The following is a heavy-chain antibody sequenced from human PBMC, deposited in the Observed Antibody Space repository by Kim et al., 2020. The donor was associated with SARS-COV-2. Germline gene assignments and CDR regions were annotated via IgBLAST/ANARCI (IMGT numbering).Heavy chain of an antibody. D-gene: IGHD3-10*01. J-gene: IGHJ4*02. CDR2: ISRSSDYI. V-gene: IGHV3-21*01. Sequence: GGSLRLSCAASGFTFSTYSMNWVRQAPGKGLEWVSSISRSSDYIYYPDSLRGRFIISRDNAQNTLYLQMNNLRAEDTAVYFCTRSDYYDSGGYYNFYYWGQGTLVTVSS. CDR3: TRSDYYDSGGYYNFYY. CDR1: GFTFSTYS.